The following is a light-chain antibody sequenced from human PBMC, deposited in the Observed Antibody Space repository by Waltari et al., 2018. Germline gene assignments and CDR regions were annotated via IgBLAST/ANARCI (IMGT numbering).Light chain of an antibody. Sequence: QLVLTQSPSASASLGAPVKVTCTLRSGHNNYAIAWHQQQPEKGPRYLMKVNSDGSHINGDGIPDRFSGSSSGADRYLTISSLQSEDEADYYCQTWGTDIYVFGTGTKVTVL. CDR3: QTWGTDIYV. J-gene: IGLJ1*01. V-gene: IGLV4-69*01. CDR2: VNSDGSH. CDR1: SGHNNYA.